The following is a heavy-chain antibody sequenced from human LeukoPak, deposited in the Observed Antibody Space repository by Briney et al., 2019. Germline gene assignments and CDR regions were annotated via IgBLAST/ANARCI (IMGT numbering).Heavy chain of an antibody. CDR1: GFTFSNAW. Sequence: PGGSLRLSCAASGFTFSNAWMNWVAQAPGKGLEGAGLKGLEWVGRIKSKADGETTDYAAPVKGRFTISRDDSKNTVYLQIDSLKTEDTAVYYCCTGGYYLDYWGQGTQVTVSS. J-gene: IGHJ4*02. D-gene: IGHD3-22*01. CDR3: CTGGYYLDY. CDR2: IKSKADGETT. V-gene: IGHV3-15*01.